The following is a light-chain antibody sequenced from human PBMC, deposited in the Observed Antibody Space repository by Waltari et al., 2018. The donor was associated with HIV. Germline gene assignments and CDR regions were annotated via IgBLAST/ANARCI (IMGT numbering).Light chain of an antibody. CDR3: AAWDDSLSGRV. CDR1: SSNIGSNY. V-gene: IGLV1-47*01. J-gene: IGLJ3*02. CDR2: RNN. Sequence: QSVLTQPPSASGTPGQRVTISCSGSSSNIGSNYVYWYKQLPGPAPKLPIYRNNQRPSGVPDRFSVSNSGTSASLAISGLRSEDEADYYCAAWDDSLSGRVFGGGTKLTVL.